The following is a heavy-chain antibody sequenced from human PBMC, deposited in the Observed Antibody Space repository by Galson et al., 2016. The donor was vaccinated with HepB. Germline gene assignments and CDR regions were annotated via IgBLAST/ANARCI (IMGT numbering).Heavy chain of an antibody. CDR3: TKDRTSXXXRSFDY. D-gene: IGHD2-2*01. V-gene: IGHV3-23*01. CDR1: GXTFSDYA. Sequence: RLSXAASGXTFSDYAXNWVRQAPGKGLEWVSVISGSGGATYYADSVKGRFTISRDKSKNTLSLQMNSLRAEQTAINYCTKDRTSXXXRSFDYWGQGTLITVSS. CDR2: ISGSGGAT. J-gene: IGHJ4*02.